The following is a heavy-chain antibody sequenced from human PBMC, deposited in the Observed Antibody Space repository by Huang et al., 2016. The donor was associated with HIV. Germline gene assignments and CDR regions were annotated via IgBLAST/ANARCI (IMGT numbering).Heavy chain of an antibody. CDR2: LYYTGKR. Sequence: QMRFQESGPGLVKPSGTLSLTCNVSGGSINTGRYYWGWIRQPPGKGLEWVGSLYYTGKRNADPSLKGRLTMSADTSKNQFSLNLSSVTAADTAIYYCARNHDFWRGRMFAISYFDVWGRGTLVTVAS. J-gene: IGHJ2*01. V-gene: IGHV4-39*01. CDR3: ARNHDFWRGRMFAISYFDV. D-gene: IGHD3-3*01. CDR1: GGSINTGRYY.